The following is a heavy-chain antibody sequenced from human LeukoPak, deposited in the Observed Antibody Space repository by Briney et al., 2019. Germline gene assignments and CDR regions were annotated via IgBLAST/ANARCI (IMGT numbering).Heavy chain of an antibody. V-gene: IGHV4-59*12. CDR2: IYYSGST. J-gene: IGHJ4*02. D-gene: IGHD1-26*01. CDR1: GGSISSYY. CDR3: ARVSSGATTVDY. Sequence: SETLSLTCTVSGGSISSYYWSWIRQPPGKGLEWIGYIYYSGSTNYNPSLKSRVTISVDKSKNQFSLKLSSVTAADTAVYYCARVSSGATTVDYWGQGTLVTVSS.